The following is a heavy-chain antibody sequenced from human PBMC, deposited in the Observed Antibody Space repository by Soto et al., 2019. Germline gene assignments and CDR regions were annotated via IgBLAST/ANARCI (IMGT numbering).Heavy chain of an antibody. Sequence: QVQLQESGPGLVKPSQTLSLTCTVSGCSISSGGYYWSWIRQDPGKGLEWIGYIYYSGSTYYNPSLKSRFSISVDTYKNQFSLRLSSVTAADTAVYYCAGQGGEDIVVVPAAARYYYDMDVWGKGTTVTVSS. CDR3: AGQGGEDIVVVPAAARYYYDMDV. J-gene: IGHJ6*03. CDR1: GCSISSGGYY. CDR2: IYYSGST. V-gene: IGHV4-31*03. D-gene: IGHD2-2*01.